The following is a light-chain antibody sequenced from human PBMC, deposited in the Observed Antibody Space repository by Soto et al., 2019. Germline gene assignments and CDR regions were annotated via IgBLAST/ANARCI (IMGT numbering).Light chain of an antibody. Sequence: EIVMTQSPATLSVSPGERVTLSCRASQSVSSKVAWYQQKPGQAPRLLIFTASLRATGVPARFSGSGSGTEFTLTNSSLQSEDFAVYWCKQDYNWPLKYNFGQGTKLEI. V-gene: IGKV3-15*01. J-gene: IGKJ2*01. CDR2: TAS. CDR1: QSVSSK. CDR3: KQDYNWPLKYN.